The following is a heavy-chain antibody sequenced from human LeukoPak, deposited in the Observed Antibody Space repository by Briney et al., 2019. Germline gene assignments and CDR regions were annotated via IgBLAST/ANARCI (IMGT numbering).Heavy chain of an antibody. CDR1: GSTFSSFA. Sequence: PGGSLRLSCAASGSTFSSFAMHWVRQAPGKGLEWVALVSYDGSNESYADSVKGRFTISRDNSKNTLYLQMNSLRADDTAVYYCTRKMVGTFDYWGQGTLVTVSS. CDR2: VSYDGSNE. CDR3: TRKMVGTFDY. J-gene: IGHJ4*02. D-gene: IGHD2-8*01. V-gene: IGHV3-30-3*01.